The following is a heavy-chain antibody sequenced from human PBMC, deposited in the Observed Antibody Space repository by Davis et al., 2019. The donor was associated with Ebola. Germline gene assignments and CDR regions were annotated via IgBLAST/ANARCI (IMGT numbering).Heavy chain of an antibody. CDR1: GFTFSSYA. Sequence: GESLKISCAASGFTFSSYAMHCVRLAPGKGLEWVAVISYDGSNKYYADSVKGRFTISRDNSKNSLYLQMNSLRAEDTAVYYCARHVVPAATTDDYWGQGTLVTVSS. CDR3: ARHVVPAATTDDY. D-gene: IGHD2-2*01. CDR2: ISYDGSNK. J-gene: IGHJ4*02. V-gene: IGHV3-30*04.